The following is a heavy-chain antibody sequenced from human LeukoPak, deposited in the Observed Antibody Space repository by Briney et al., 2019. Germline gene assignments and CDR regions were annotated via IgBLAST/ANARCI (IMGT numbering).Heavy chain of an antibody. CDR3: AKRDSSNMAYFDP. CDR2: ISGSGSST. J-gene: IGHJ5*02. CDR1: GFTFSSSG. V-gene: IGHV3-23*01. Sequence: GGSLKLSCAASGFTFSSSGMSWVRQAPGKGLEWVSTISGSGSSTYYADSVKGRFTISRDNSKNTLYLQMNSLRAEDTAIYYCAKRDSSNMAYFDPWGQGTLVTVSS. D-gene: IGHD6-13*01.